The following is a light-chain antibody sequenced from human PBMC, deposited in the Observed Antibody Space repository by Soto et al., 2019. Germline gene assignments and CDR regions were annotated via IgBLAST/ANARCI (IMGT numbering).Light chain of an antibody. Sequence: QSVLTQPRSVSGSPGQSVTISCTGTSDDIGGYDYVSWYQQHPDKAPKVLIFDVTERPSGVPDRFSGSKSGNTASLTISGLQAEDEADYYCAAWDDSLSGRYVFGTGTKLTVL. CDR2: DVT. J-gene: IGLJ1*01. CDR3: AAWDDSLSGRYV. V-gene: IGLV2-11*01. CDR1: SDDIGGYDY.